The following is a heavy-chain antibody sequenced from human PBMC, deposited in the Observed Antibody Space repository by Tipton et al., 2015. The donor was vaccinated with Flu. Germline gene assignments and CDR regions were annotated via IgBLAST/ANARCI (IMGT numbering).Heavy chain of an antibody. V-gene: IGHV4-59*01. D-gene: IGHD4-17*01. CDR2: IYYSGST. CDR3: ARGFYGDIYFDY. CDR1: GGSISSYY. Sequence: TLSLTCTVSGGSISSYYWSWIRQPSGKGLEWIGYIYYSGSTNYNPSLKSRVTISVDTSKNQFSLKLSSVTAADTAVYYCARGFYGDIYFDYWGQGTLVTVSS. J-gene: IGHJ4*02.